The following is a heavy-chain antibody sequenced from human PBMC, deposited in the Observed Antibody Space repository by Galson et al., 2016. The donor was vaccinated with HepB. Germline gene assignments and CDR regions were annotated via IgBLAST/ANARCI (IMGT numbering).Heavy chain of an antibody. D-gene: IGHD6-19*01. V-gene: IGHV3-15*01. Sequence: SLRLSCAASGFTFRNTWMNWVRQVPGKGLEWIGRIKSKPAGGTTDYAAPVKGRFTASRDDSKNTLYLQMNSLKNEDTGVYYCNTGSPGWGEVDDYWGQGTLVIVSS. J-gene: IGHJ4*02. CDR1: GFTFRNTW. CDR2: IKSKPAGGTT. CDR3: NTGSPGWGEVDDY.